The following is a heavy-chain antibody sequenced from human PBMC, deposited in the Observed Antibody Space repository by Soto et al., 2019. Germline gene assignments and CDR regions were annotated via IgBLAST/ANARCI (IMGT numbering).Heavy chain of an antibody. Sequence: QVQLVESGGGVVQPGRSLRLSCAGSGFSFNDYAMHWVRQAPGEGLEWAAVISYDGSNKYYADSVRGRFTISRDNSKNTLYLQMNSLSAEDTAVYYGAREDSTGWYRFDYWGQGTLVTVSS. D-gene: IGHD6-19*01. CDR1: GFSFNDYA. CDR3: AREDSTGWYRFDY. V-gene: IGHV3-30-3*01. J-gene: IGHJ4*02. CDR2: ISYDGSNK.